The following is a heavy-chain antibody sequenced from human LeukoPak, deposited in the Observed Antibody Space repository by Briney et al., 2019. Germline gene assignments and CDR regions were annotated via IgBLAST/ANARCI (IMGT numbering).Heavy chain of an antibody. D-gene: IGHD3-22*01. CDR3: ARGGTVAVTPPHWYFDL. J-gene: IGHJ2*01. V-gene: IGHV4-59*01. CDR1: GGSISSYY. CDR2: IYYTGST. Sequence: SETLSLTCTVSGGSISSYYWSWIRQPPGKGLEWIGYIYYTGSTNYNPSLKSRVTISVDTSKNQFSLKLSSVTAADTAVYYCARGGTVAVTPPHWYFDLWGRGTLVTVSS.